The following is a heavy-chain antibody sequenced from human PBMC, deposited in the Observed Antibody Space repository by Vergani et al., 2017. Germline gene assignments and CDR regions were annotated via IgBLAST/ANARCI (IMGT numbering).Heavy chain of an antibody. CDR3: ARHYYFDSSGYDFGVDY. Sequence: EVQLVQSGAEVKKPGESLRISCKGSGYSFTSYWNSWVRQLPGKGREWMGRIDPSDSYTNYSPSFQGHVNISADKSISTAYLQWSSLKASDTAMYYCARHYYFDSSGYDFGVDYWGQGTLVTVSS. D-gene: IGHD3-22*01. V-gene: IGHV5-10-1*03. J-gene: IGHJ4*02. CDR2: IDPSDSYT. CDR1: GYSFTSYW.